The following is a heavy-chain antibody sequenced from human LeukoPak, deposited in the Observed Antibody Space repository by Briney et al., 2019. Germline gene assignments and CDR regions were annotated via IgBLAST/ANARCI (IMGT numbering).Heavy chain of an antibody. CDR1: GFPFSLNY. CDR2: IYSGGTT. J-gene: IGHJ4*02. CDR3: ARGPSCIASSGTGG. V-gene: IGHV3-53*01. D-gene: IGHD6-13*01. Sequence: GGSQTLFCTASGFPFSLNYVNGPRQAPGKGLEWVSLIYSGGTTKYAESVKGRFTISRDNSKNLLYLQMNSLRVEDTANYYWARGPSCIASSGTGGWGQGTLVTVSS.